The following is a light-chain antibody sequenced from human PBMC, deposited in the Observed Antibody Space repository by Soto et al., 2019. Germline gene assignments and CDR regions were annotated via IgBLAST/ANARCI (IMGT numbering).Light chain of an antibody. Sequence: ESVLTQSPATLSLSPGERATLSCRASQSVSSYLAWYQQKPGQAPRLLIYDASNRATGIPARFSGSGSGTDFTITISSLEPEDFAVYYCQQRSNWPLTFGGGTKVEIK. CDR3: QQRSNWPLT. CDR1: QSVSSY. V-gene: IGKV3-11*01. CDR2: DAS. J-gene: IGKJ4*01.